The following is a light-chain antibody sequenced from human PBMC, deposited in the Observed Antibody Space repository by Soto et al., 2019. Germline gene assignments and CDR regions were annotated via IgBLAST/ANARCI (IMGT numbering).Light chain of an antibody. Sequence: EIVMTQSPATLSVSPGERATLSCGASQSVSSNLAWYQQKPGQAPRLLIYGASTRATGIPARFSGSGSGTEFTPTITSLQSEDFAVYYCKQYNNWPPATFGQGTKVDIK. CDR2: GAS. CDR1: QSVSSN. J-gene: IGKJ1*01. CDR3: KQYNNWPPAT. V-gene: IGKV3-15*01.